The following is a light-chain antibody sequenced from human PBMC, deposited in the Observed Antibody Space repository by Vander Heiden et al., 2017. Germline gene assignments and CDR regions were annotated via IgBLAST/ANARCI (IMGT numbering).Light chain of an antibody. Sequence: SYDLSHPLSVSLAPGQTARIACGGDTIGTNSVHCYHERRGQAPVLVIYRETNRPCGIPEGFSGSNSGNTATLTISGSQAGDEGDYFCQVWDRNAVVFGGGTKLTVL. CDR2: RET. V-gene: IGLV3-9*01. CDR1: TIGTNS. CDR3: QVWDRNAVV. J-gene: IGLJ3*02.